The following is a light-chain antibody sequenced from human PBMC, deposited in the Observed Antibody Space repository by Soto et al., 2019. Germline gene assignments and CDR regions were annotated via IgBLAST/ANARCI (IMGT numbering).Light chain of an antibody. J-gene: IGKJ1*01. CDR3: QQTYSTPRT. CDR2: AAS. Sequence: DIQMTQSPSSLSASVGDRVTITCRASQSIGSYLSWYQQKPGKAPKLLIYAASSLQSGVPSRFSGRGSGTDFTLTISTLQPEDVATYFCQQTYSTPRTFGQGTKVEIK. V-gene: IGKV1-39*01. CDR1: QSIGSY.